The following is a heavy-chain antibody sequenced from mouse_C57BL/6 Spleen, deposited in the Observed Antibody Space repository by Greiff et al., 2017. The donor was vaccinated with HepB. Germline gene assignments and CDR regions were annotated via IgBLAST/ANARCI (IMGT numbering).Heavy chain of an antibody. CDR2: INYDGSST. CDR3: ARDPYYGSSYDYFDY. CDR1: GFTFSDYY. Sequence: VQLKESEGGLVQPGSSMKLSCTASGFTFSDYYMAWVRQVPEKGLEWVANINYDGSSTYYLDSLKSRFIISRDNAKNILYLQMSSLKSEDTATYYCARDPYYGSSYDYFDYWGQGTTLTVSS. V-gene: IGHV5-16*01. D-gene: IGHD1-1*01. J-gene: IGHJ2*01.